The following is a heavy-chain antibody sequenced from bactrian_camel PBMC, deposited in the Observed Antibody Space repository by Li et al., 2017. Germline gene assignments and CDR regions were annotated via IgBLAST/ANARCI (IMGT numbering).Heavy chain of an antibody. CDR1: GYTLPMN. CDR2: IAGDGRT. D-gene: IGHD4*01. V-gene: IGHV3S53*01. J-gene: IGHJ4*01. Sequence: HVQLVESGGGSVQTGGSLRLSCVASGYTLPMNMGWFRRLPGQEREGVAAIAGDGRTNYADSVKGRFTISRDGAKNIIALRMDSLKPEDTATYYCAAESASDYEDTEEFSYWGQGTQVTVSS. CDR3: AAESASDYEDTEEFSY.